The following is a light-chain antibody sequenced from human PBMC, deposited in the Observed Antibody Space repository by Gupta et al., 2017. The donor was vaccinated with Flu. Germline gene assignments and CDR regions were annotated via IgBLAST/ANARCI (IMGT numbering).Light chain of an antibody. CDR1: SSDSGSYNY. V-gene: IGLV2-14*01. CDR2: GVK. J-gene: IGLJ2*01. CDR3: SSCISSTTLV. Sequence: SALTQPASVSGSPGQSITISCTGTSSDSGSYNYVSLYQQHPGHAPKLLIYGVKNRPSGVSDRFSASKSGDTAPLTISGRQAEDEADYYCSSCISSTTLVFGGGTKLTVL.